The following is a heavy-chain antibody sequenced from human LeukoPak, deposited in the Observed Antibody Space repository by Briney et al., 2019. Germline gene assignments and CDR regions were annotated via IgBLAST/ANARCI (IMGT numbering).Heavy chain of an antibody. J-gene: IGHJ6*03. V-gene: IGHV4-39*07. D-gene: IGHD5-18*01. Sequence: SETLSLTCTVSGGSISSSSYYWGWIRQPPGKGLGWIGSIYYSGSTYYNPSLKSRVTISVDTSKNQFSLKLSSVTAADTAVYYCARGDPDTAIYYYYYMDVWGKGTTVTVSS. CDR3: ARGDPDTAIYYYYYMDV. CDR2: IYYSGST. CDR1: GGSISSSSYY.